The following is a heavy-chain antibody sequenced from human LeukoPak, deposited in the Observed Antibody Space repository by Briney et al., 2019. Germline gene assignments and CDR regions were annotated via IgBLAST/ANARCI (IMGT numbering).Heavy chain of an antibody. D-gene: IGHD3-10*01. CDR3: ARGIHYGSGSYRSRYYYYYMDV. Sequence: SETLSLTCTVSGGSISSYYWSWIRQPPGKGLEWIGYIYYSGSTNHNPSLKSRVTISVDTSKNQFSLKLSSVTAADTAVYYCARGIHYGSGSYRSRYYYYYMDVWGKGTTVTVSS. CDR1: GGSISSYY. CDR2: IYYSGST. V-gene: IGHV4-59*12. J-gene: IGHJ6*03.